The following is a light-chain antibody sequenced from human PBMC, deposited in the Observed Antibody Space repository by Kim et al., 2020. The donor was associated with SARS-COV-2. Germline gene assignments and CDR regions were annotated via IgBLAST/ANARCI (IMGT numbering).Light chain of an antibody. J-gene: IGKJ3*01. V-gene: IGKV1-33*01. Sequence: ASAGDRVTITCQASQDIKKYLNWFQQKPGKAPKLLIYDASNLESGVPSRFSGSGSGTHFTLTISSLQPVDVATYYCQQSDRLPLTFGPGTKVDVK. CDR1: QDIKKY. CDR2: DAS. CDR3: QQSDRLPLT.